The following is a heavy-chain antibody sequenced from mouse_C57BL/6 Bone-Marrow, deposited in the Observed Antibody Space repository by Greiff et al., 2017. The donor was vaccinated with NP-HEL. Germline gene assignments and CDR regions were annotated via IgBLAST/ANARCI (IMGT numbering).Heavy chain of an antibody. Sequence: QVQLKESGAELVRPGPSVKMSCKASGYTFTNYWIGWAKQRPGHGLEWIGDIYPGGGYTNYNEKFKGKATLTADKSSSTAYMQFSSLTSEDSAIYYCARLYYGSSLDYWGQGTTLTVSS. CDR3: ARLYYGSSLDY. CDR1: GYTFTNYW. J-gene: IGHJ2*01. V-gene: IGHV1-63*01. D-gene: IGHD1-1*01. CDR2: IYPGGGYT.